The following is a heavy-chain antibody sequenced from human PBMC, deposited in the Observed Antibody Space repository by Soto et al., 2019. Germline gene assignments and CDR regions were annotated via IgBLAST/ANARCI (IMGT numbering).Heavy chain of an antibody. V-gene: IGHV3-33*01. CDR2: IWYDGSIK. CDR1: GFTFSTYG. D-gene: IGHD6-6*01. Sequence: PGGSLRLSCAASGFTFSTYGMHWVRQAPGKGLEWVAVIWYDGSIKYYGDSVRGRFTISRDNSKNTLYLQMNSLRAEDTAVYYCARGSGSAAARPPDYWGQGTLVTVSS. CDR3: ARGSGSAAARPPDY. J-gene: IGHJ4*02.